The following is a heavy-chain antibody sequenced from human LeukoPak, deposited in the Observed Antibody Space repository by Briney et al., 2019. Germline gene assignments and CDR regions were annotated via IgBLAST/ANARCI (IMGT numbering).Heavy chain of an antibody. Sequence: PGGSLRLSCAASGFPVSSNYMSWVRQAPGKGLEWVSIIYSGGTSYYADSVKGRFTISRDNSKNTLYLQMNSLRAEDTAVYYCARWGGVTNFDYWGRGTLVTVSS. V-gene: IGHV3-53*01. CDR3: ARWGGVTNFDY. J-gene: IGHJ4*02. CDR2: IYSGGTS. CDR1: GFPVSSNY. D-gene: IGHD2-21*02.